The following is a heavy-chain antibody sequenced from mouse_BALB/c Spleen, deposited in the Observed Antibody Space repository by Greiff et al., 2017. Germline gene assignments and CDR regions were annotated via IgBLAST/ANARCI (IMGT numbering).Heavy chain of an antibody. CDR1: GYTFTSYT. V-gene: IGHV1-4*02. D-gene: IGHD2-3*01. Sequence: QVQLQQSAAELARPGASVKMSCKASGYTFTSYTMHWVKQRPGQGLEWIGYINPSSGYTEYNQKFKDKTTLTADKSSSTAYMQLSSLTSEDSAVYYCARYGGYSAWFAYWGQGTLVTVSA. J-gene: IGHJ3*01. CDR3: ARYGGYSAWFAY. CDR2: INPSSGYT.